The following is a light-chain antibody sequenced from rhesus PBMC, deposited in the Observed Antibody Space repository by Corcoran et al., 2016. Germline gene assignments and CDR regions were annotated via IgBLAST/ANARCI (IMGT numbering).Light chain of an antibody. CDR2: EAS. Sequence: DIQMTQSPSSLSASVGDRVTITCRASQGITNDLAWYQQKPGETPKLLIYEASSLQSGIPSRFSGSGSGTAFTLTISRLQSEDFATYYCQHYYSTPWTFGQGTKVEIK. CDR3: QHYYSTPWT. J-gene: IGKJ1*01. CDR1: QGITND. V-gene: IGKV1-25*01.